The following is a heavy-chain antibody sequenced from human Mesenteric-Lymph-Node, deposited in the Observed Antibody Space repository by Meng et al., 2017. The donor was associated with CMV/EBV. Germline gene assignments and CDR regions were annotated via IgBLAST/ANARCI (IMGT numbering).Heavy chain of an antibody. D-gene: IGHD3-10*01. Sequence: GESLKISCAASGFTFSSYSMNWVRQAPGKGLEWVGRIKSKTDGGTTDYAAPVKGRFTISRDDSKNTLYLQMNSLKTEDTAVYYCTTEYYYGSGSHPPFDYWGQGTLVTVSS. J-gene: IGHJ4*02. CDR3: TTEYYYGSGSHPPFDY. CDR1: GFTFSSYS. V-gene: IGHV3-15*01. CDR2: IKSKTDGGTT.